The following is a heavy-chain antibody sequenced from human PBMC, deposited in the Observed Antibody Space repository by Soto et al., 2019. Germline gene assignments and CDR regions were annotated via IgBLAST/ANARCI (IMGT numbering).Heavy chain of an antibody. CDR2: INHSGST. CDR1: GGSFSGYY. CDR3: ARGRRWALRAMVRGAYYFDY. D-gene: IGHD3-10*01. J-gene: IGHJ4*02. V-gene: IGHV4-34*01. Sequence: KASETLSLTCAVYGGSFSGYYWSWIRQPPGKGLEWIGEINHSGSTNYNPSLKSRVTISVDTSKNQFSLKLSSVTAADTAVYYCARGRRWALRAMVRGAYYFDYWGQGTLVTVSS.